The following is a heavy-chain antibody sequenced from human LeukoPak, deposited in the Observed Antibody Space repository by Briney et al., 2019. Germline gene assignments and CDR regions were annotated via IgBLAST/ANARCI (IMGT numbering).Heavy chain of an antibody. CDR3: AKGHKWYYYDSSGYF. J-gene: IGHJ4*02. CDR1: GFSFSAYG. CDR2: IWYDGSSQ. Sequence: GGSLRLSCTASGFSFSAYGMHWVRQAPGKGLEWVAVIWYDGSSQYYADSVKGRFTISRDNSKNTLFLQMNSLRAEDTAVYYCAKGHKWYYYDSSGYFWGQGTLVTVSS. V-gene: IGHV3-33*06. D-gene: IGHD3-22*01.